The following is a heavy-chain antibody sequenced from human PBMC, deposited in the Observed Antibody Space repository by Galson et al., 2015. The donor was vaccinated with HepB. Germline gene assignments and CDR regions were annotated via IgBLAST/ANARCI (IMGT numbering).Heavy chain of an antibody. Sequence: SLRLSCAASGFTFSSYAMSWVRQAPGRGLEWVSAISGSGGSTYYADSVKGRFTISRDNSKNTLYLQMNSLRAEDTAVYYCAKARWYYYDKGPYFDYWGQGTLVTVSS. CDR2: ISGSGGST. V-gene: IGHV3-23*01. J-gene: IGHJ4*02. CDR1: GFTFSSYA. CDR3: AKARWYYYDKGPYFDY. D-gene: IGHD3-22*01.